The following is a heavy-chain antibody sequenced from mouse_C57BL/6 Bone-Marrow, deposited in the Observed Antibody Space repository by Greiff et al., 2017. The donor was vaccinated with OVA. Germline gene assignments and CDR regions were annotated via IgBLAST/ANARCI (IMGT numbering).Heavy chain of an antibody. CDR1: GFTFSSYT. Sequence: EVQLMESGGGLVKPGGSLKLSCAASGFTFSSYTMSWVRQTPEKRLEWVATISGGGGNTYYPDSVKGRFTISRDNAKNTLYLQMSSLRSEDTALYYGASTAYAMDYWGQGTSVTVSS. J-gene: IGHJ4*01. V-gene: IGHV5-9*01. CDR3: ASTAYAMDY. CDR2: ISGGGGNT.